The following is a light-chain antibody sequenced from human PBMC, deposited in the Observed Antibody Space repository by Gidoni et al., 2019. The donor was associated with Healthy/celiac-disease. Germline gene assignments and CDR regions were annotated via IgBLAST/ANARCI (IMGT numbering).Light chain of an antibody. J-gene: IGLJ2*01. CDR2: STN. V-gene: IGLV8-61*01. CDR3: VLYMGSGIVV. CDR1: SGSVSTSYY. Sequence: QTVVTHEPSFSVSPGGTVTLTCGLSSGSVSTSYYPSWYQQTPGHAPRTLIYSTNTRSSGVPDRFSGSILGNKAALTITGAQADDESDYYCVLYMGSGIVVFGGGTKLTVL.